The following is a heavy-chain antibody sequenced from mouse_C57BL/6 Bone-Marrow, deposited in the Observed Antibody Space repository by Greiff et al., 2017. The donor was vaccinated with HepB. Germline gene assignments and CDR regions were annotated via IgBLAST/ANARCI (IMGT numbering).Heavy chain of an antibody. Sequence: EVQLQQSGAELVRPGASVKLSCTASGFNIKDDYMPWVKQRPEQGLEWIGWIDPENGDTDYASKFQGKATITADTSSNTAYLQLSRLTSEDTAVYYCTTALRHETKNKRFDYWGQGTTLTVSS. J-gene: IGHJ2*01. D-gene: IGHD1-3*01. CDR3: TTALRHETKNKRFDY. V-gene: IGHV14-4*01. CDR2: IDPENGDT. CDR1: GFNIKDDY.